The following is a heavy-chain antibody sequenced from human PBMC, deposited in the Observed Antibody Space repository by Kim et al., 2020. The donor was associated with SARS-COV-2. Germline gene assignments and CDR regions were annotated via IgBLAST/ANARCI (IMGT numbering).Heavy chain of an antibody. D-gene: IGHD6-13*01. Sequence: SETLSLTCAVYGGSFSGYYWSWIRQPPGKGLEWIGEINHSGSTNYNPSLKSRVTISVDTSKNQFSLKLSSVTAADTAVYYCARGGIAAAGQYYFDYCGQG. V-gene: IGHV4-34*01. CDR3: ARGGIAAAGQYYFDY. CDR2: INHSGST. CDR1: GGSFSGYY. J-gene: IGHJ4*02.